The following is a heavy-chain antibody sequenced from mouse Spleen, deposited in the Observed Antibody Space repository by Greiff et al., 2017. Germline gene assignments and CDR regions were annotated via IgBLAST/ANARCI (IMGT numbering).Heavy chain of an antibody. CDR1: GFTFSSYA. D-gene: IGHD1-1*01. CDR3: ARRGLYYYGSSYYAMDY. Sequence: EVKVVESGGGLVKLGGSLKLSCAASGFTFSSYAMSWVRQTPEKRLEWVATISSGGGNTYYPDSVKGRFTISRDNAKNTLYLQMSSLKSEDTAMYYCARRGLYYYGSSYYAMDYWGQGTSVTVSS. V-gene: IGHV5-9*04. CDR2: ISSGGGNT. J-gene: IGHJ4*01.